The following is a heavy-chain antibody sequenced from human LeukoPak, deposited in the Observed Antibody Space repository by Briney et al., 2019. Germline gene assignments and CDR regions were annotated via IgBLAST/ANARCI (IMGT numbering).Heavy chain of an antibody. J-gene: IGHJ4*02. CDR2: INHSGST. CDR1: GGSFSGYY. CDR3: ARGLAARRRGFDY. D-gene: IGHD6-6*01. V-gene: IGHV4-34*01. Sequence: KPSETLSLTCAVYGGSFSGYYWSWIRQPPGKGLAWIGEINHSGSTNYNPSLKSRVTISVDTSKNQFSLKLSSVTAADTAVYYCARGLAARRRGFDYWGQGTLVTVSS.